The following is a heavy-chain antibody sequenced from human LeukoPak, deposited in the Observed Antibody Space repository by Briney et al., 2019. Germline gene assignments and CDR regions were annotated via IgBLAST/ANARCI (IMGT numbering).Heavy chain of an antibody. CDR3: AKDGSSGYYPYAFGI. D-gene: IGHD3-22*01. CDR1: GFTFSSYG. J-gene: IGHJ3*02. CDR2: ISYDGSNK. Sequence: GGSLRLSCAASGFTFSSYGMNWVRQAPGKGLEWVAVISYDGSNKYYTDSVKGRFTISRDNSKNTLYLQMNSLRAEDTAVYYCAKDGSSGYYPYAFGIWGQGTKVTVSS. V-gene: IGHV3-30*18.